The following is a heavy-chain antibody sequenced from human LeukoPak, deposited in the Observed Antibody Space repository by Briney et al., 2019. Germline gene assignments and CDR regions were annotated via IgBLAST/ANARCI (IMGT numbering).Heavy chain of an antibody. J-gene: IGHJ6*03. CDR2: IIPKFGTA. CDR3: ARAIYYDVMTGYYDYYSYYMDV. Sequence: GSSVKVSCKASADTFSRYAISWVRLAPGQGLEWMGRIIPKFGTAKYAQRFRGRVTITADKSTTTAYMELSSLRSEDTAVYYCARAIYYDVMTGYYDYYSYYMDVWGDGTTVTVSS. D-gene: IGHD3-9*01. CDR1: ADTFSRYA. V-gene: IGHV1-69*06.